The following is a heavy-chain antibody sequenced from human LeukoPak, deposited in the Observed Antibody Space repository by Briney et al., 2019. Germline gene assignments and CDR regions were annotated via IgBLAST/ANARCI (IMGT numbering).Heavy chain of an antibody. Sequence: GGSLRLSCTVSGFTVRSNSMSWVRQAPGKGLEWVSFIYSDNTHYSDSVKGRFTISRGNSKNTLYLQMNSLRAEDTAVYYCARRAGAYSHPYDYWGQGTLVTVSS. CDR1: GFTVRSNS. CDR2: IYSDNT. D-gene: IGHD4/OR15-4a*01. J-gene: IGHJ4*02. V-gene: IGHV3-53*01. CDR3: ARRAGAYSHPYDY.